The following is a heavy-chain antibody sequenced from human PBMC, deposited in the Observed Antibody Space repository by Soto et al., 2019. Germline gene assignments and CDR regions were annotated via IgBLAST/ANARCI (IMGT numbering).Heavy chain of an antibody. J-gene: IGHJ5*02. CDR3: ARDGGSYGWFDP. Sequence: SVTLSLTCRVSGVSIRSGDYYWSRIRQPPGKGLEWIGYIYYSGSTYYNPSLKSRVTISVDTSKNQFSLKLSSVTAADTAVYYCARDGGSYGWFDPWGQGTLVTVPQ. D-gene: IGHD1-26*01. V-gene: IGHV4-30-4*01. CDR2: IYYSGST. CDR1: GVSIRSGDYY.